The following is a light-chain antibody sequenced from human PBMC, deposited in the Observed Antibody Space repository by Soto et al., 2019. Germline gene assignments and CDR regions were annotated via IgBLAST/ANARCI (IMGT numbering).Light chain of an antibody. CDR1: QSLSSTY. CDR2: GAS. Sequence: TVLTQSPGTLSLSPEESASLSCRPSQSLSSTYVAWYQQQPGQAPGLLIYGASSRAPSMPDMFNCSWSGRDITRTVRRLEPGEFAVYYCQRKGSSGTYGQ. V-gene: IGKV3-20*01. J-gene: IGKJ1*01. CDR3: QRKGSSGT.